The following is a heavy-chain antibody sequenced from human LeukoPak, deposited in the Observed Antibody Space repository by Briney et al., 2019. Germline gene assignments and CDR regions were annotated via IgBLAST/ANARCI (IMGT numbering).Heavy chain of an antibody. CDR2: ISGSGGST. D-gene: IGHD3-3*01. V-gene: IGHV3-23*01. CDR1: GFTFSSYA. J-gene: IGHJ6*03. CDR3: ARDGVNRDDFWSGYSYYYYMDV. Sequence: GGSLRLSCAASGFTFSSYAMSWVRQAPGKGLEWVSAISGSGGSTYYADSVKGRFTISRDNSKNTLYLQMSSLRAEDAAVYYCARDGVNRDDFWSGYSYYYYMDVWGKGTTVTVSS.